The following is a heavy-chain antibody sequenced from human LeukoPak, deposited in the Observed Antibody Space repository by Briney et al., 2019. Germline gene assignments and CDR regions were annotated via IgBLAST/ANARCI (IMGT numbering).Heavy chain of an antibody. V-gene: IGHV3-30-3*01. CDR2: ISSYGSNK. D-gene: IGHD6-13*01. CDR1: KFSFSVYT. J-gene: IGHJ3*02. Sequence: GGSLRLSCAVSKFSFSVYTTHWVRQAPGKGLEWVALISSYGSNKYYAESVKGRFTISRDDSKNTVYLQMNSLRAEDTAVYYCAKEISSSSSWYGDDAFDIWGQGTMVIVSS. CDR3: AKEISSSSSWYGDDAFDI.